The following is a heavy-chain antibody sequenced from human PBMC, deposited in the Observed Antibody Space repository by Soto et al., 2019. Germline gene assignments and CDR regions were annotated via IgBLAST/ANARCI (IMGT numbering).Heavy chain of an antibody. CDR1: GYTFTSYG. D-gene: IGHD2-21*02. CDR3: ARLTGDSVSYYYYYGMDV. CDR2: ISAYNGNT. Sequence: QVQLVQSGAEVKKPGASVKVSCKASGYTFTSYGISWVRQAPGQGLEWMGWISAYNGNTNYAQKLQGRVTMTTDTSTSTAYMELRSLRSDDTAVYSCARLTGDSVSYYYYYGMDVWGQGTTVTVSS. J-gene: IGHJ6*02. V-gene: IGHV1-18*01.